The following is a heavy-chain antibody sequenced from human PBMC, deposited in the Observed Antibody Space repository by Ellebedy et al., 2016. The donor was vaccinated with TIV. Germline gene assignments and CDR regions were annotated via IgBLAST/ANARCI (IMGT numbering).Heavy chain of an antibody. CDR2: ISSSSSTI. Sequence: PGGSLRLSCAASGFTFSSYSMNWVPQAPGKGLEWVSYISSSSSTIYNADPVKDRFTFSRDNAKNSLYLQMNSVRAEDTAVYYCARGWGCSGGSCYQEHWGQGTLVTVSS. J-gene: IGHJ4*02. CDR1: GFTFSSYS. D-gene: IGHD2-15*01. CDR3: ARGWGCSGGSCYQEH. V-gene: IGHV3-48*01.